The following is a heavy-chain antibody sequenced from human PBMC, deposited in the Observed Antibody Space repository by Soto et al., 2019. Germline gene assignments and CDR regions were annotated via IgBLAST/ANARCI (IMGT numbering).Heavy chain of an antibody. CDR1: GRTLSRYS. D-gene: IGHD2-2*01. Sequence: QVQLVQSGAEVKKPGSSVKVSCKASGRTLSRYSSTWVRQAPGHGLEWIGRIVPIFGIASYAQKFQGRVTITADESTSTAYMELCSLRSDDTAVYYCAREDRDRETGLVPAAIDGMDVWGQGTTVTVSS. CDR3: AREDRDRETGLVPAAIDGMDV. V-gene: IGHV1-69*08. CDR2: IVPIFGIA. J-gene: IGHJ6*02.